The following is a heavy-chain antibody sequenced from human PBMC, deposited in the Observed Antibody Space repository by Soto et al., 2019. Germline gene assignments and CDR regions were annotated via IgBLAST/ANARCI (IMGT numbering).Heavy chain of an antibody. D-gene: IGHD3-10*01. V-gene: IGHV3-33*01. Sequence: QVQLVESGGGVVQPGRSLRLSCAASEFTFSRHGMHWVRQAPGKGLQWVGVIWSDGSNEVYADYVKGRFIISRDNSKNILDLQMNSLRAEDTAVYYCARERTFGDNKHNYMDVWGTGITVTVSS. CDR3: ARERTFGDNKHNYMDV. CDR2: IWSDGSNE. J-gene: IGHJ6*03. CDR1: EFTFSRHG.